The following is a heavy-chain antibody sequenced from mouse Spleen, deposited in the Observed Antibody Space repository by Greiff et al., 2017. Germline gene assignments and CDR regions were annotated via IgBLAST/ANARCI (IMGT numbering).Heavy chain of an antibody. V-gene: IGHV1-82*01. CDR3: AREAYYGSNLDY. CDR1: GYAFSSSW. J-gene: IGHJ2*01. CDR2: IYPGDGDT. D-gene: IGHD1-1*01. Sequence: SGPELVKPGASVKISCKASGYAFSSSWMNWVKQRPGKGLEWIGRIYPGDGDTNYNGKFKGKATLTADKSSSTAYMQLSSLTSEDSAVYFCAREAYYGSNLDYWGQGTTLTVSS.